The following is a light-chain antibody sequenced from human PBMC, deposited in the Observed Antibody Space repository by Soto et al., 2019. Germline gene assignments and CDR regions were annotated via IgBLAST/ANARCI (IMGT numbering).Light chain of an antibody. J-gene: IGKJ3*01. CDR3: QKYGSSPPFS. CDR1: QSVNSRY. V-gene: IGKV3-20*01. Sequence: IVLTQSPGTLSLSPGERATLSCRTSQSVNSRYLAWYQQRPGQAPRRLIYGASTRPTGIPDRFSGSGSGTDFTLTISSLEPEDFAVYYCQKYGSSPPFSFGPGTKVDVK. CDR2: GAS.